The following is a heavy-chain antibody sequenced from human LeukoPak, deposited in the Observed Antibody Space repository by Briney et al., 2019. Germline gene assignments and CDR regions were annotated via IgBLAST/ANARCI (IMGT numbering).Heavy chain of an antibody. CDR2: ISRSSSYI. Sequence: GRSLRLSCAASGFTFTNFAMHWVRQAPGKGLEWVSSISRSSSYIYYADSVKGRFTISRDNAKKSLHLQMNSLRAEDTAVYYCARGSQVVAAADNWFDPWGQGTLVTVSS. D-gene: IGHD2-2*01. CDR3: ARGSQVVAAADNWFDP. J-gene: IGHJ5*02. V-gene: IGHV3-21*01. CDR1: GFTFTNFA.